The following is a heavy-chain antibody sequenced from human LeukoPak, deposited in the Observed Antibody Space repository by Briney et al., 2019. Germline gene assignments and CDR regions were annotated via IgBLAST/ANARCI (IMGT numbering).Heavy chain of an antibody. CDR1: GGSISSGSYS. J-gene: IGHJ6*03. CDR2: IYHNGST. CDR3: ARDLEGSSWYVEHYYYYMDV. V-gene: IGHV4-30-2*01. Sequence: PSETLSLTCTVSGGSISSGSYSWSWIRQPPGKGLEWIGYIYHNGSTYYNPSLKSRVTISVDRSKNQFSLKLSSVTAADTAVYYCARDLEGSSWYVEHYYYYMDVWGKGTTVTVSS. D-gene: IGHD6-13*01.